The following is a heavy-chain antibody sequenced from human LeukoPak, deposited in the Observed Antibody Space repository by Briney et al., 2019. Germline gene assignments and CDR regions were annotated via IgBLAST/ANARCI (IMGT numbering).Heavy chain of an antibody. CDR3: ARVLAPRAIVAAGTGDGMDV. CDR1: GYTFTGYY. CDR2: INPNSGGT. D-gene: IGHD6-13*01. V-gene: IGHV1-2*02. J-gene: IGHJ6*02. Sequence: ASVKVFCKASGYTFTGYYMHWVRQAPGQGLEWMGWINPNSGGTNYAQKFQGRVTMTRDTSISTAYMELSRLRSDDTAVYYCARVLAPRAIVAAGTGDGMDVWGQGTTVTVSS.